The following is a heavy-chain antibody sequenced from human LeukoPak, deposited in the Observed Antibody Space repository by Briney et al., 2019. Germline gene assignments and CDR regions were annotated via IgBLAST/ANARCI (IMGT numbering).Heavy chain of an antibody. V-gene: IGHV1-46*01. Sequence: ASVKVSCKASGYTFTSYYMHWVRQAPGQGLEWMGIINPSGGSTSYAQKFQGRVTMTRDTSTSTVCMELSSLRSEDTAVYYCARDLGGYGGNSERYLDYWGQGTLVTVSS. J-gene: IGHJ4*02. CDR1: GYTFTSYY. CDR3: ARDLGGYGGNSERYLDY. CDR2: INPSGGST. D-gene: IGHD4-23*01.